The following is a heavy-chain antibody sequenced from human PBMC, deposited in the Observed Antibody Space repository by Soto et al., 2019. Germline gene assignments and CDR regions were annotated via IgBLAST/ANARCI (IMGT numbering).Heavy chain of an antibody. CDR2: IYYAWST. Sequence: ETLSLTCPVSGGSISSTDHYWGWIRQPPGKGLEWLGSIYYAWSTFHNPSLKRRATISVDTSRNQFSLWLSSVTASDTAVYYCARLVFHCLRGSCDEYNFYGLDVWGQGTTVNVSS. CDR3: ARLVFHCLRGSCDEYNFYGLDV. CDR1: GGSISSTDHY. D-gene: IGHD2-15*01. V-gene: IGHV4-39*01. J-gene: IGHJ6*02.